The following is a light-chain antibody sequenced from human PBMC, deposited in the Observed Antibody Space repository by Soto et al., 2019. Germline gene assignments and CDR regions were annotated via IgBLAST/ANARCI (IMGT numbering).Light chain of an antibody. J-gene: IGKJ5*01. V-gene: IGKV3D-20*02. CDR1: QSVSSNY. CDR3: QHLINYPIT. CDR2: DAS. Sequence: PGERATLSCRASQSVSSNYFAWYQQRPGQAPRLLIYDASNRATGIPARFSGSGSGTDFTLTISRLEPGDFATYYCQHLINYPITFGQGTRLEI.